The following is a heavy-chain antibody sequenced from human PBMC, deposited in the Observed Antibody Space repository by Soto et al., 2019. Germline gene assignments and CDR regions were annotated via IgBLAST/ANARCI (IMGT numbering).Heavy chain of an antibody. Sequence: GGALRLSCAASGFTFSSYAMHWVRQAPGKGLEWVAVISYDGSNKYYADSVKGRFTISRDNSKNTLYLQMNSLRAEDTAVYYCARDGSQTAMVSYYFDYWGQGTLVTVSS. D-gene: IGHD5-18*01. CDR1: GFTFSSYA. V-gene: IGHV3-30-3*01. CDR2: ISYDGSNK. CDR3: ARDGSQTAMVSYYFDY. J-gene: IGHJ4*02.